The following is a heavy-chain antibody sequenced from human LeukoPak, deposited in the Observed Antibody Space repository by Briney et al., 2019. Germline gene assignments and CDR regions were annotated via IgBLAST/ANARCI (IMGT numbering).Heavy chain of an antibody. CDR1: GGTFSSYA. CDR3: ATRLYGGLNWFDP. V-gene: IGHV1-24*01. D-gene: IGHD3-10*02. CDR2: FDPEDGET. Sequence: ASVKVSCKASGGTFSSYAISWVRQAPGKGLEWMGGFDPEDGETIYAQKFQGRVTMTEDTSTDTAYMELSSLRSEDTAVYYCATRLYGGLNWFDPWGQGTLVTVSS. J-gene: IGHJ5*02.